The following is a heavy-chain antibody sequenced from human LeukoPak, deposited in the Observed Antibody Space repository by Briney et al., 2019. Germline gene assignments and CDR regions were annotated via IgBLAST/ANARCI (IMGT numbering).Heavy chain of an antibody. CDR2: INNVSSYI. CDR3: ARLRRNTDSSGFFYYYDY. V-gene: IGHV3-21*06. Sequence: PGGSLRLSCAASGFSFSSYSFNWVRQAPGKGLEWVSSINNVSSYIYYADSMKGRFTISRDNAKNSVYLQMYSLRAEASAVYYCARLRRNTDSSGFFYYYDYWGQGTLVTVSS. D-gene: IGHD3-22*01. J-gene: IGHJ4*02. CDR1: GFSFSSYS.